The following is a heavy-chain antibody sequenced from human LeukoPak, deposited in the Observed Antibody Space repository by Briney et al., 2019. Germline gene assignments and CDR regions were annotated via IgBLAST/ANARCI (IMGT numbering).Heavy chain of an antibody. D-gene: IGHD3-22*01. CDR3: ARVYIYYDSTGYYDY. CDR2: IYPGDSDT. V-gene: IGHV5-51*01. CDR1: GYSFNNYW. J-gene: IGHJ4*02. Sequence: GESLKISCKCSGYSFNNYWIGWVRQMPGKGLEWMGIIYPGDSDTRYSPSFQGQVTISADNSISAAYLQWSSLKASDTAMYYCARVYIYYDSTGYYDYWGLGTLVTVSS.